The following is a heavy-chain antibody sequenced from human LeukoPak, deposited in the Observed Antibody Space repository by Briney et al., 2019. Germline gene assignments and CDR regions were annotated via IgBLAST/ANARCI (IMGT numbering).Heavy chain of an antibody. D-gene: IGHD1-26*01. CDR1: GYTFTGYY. V-gene: IGHV1-2*02. J-gene: IGHJ4*02. CDR3: ARGGRSGSYYLMAYFDY. Sequence: GASVKVSCKASGYTFTGYYMHWVRQASGQGLEWMGWINPNSGGTNYAQKFQGRVTMTRDTSISTAYMELSRLRSDDTAVYYCARGGRSGSYYLMAYFDYWGQGTLVTVSS. CDR2: INPNSGGT.